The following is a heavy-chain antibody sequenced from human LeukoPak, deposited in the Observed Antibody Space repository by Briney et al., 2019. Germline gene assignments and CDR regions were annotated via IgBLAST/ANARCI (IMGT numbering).Heavy chain of an antibody. Sequence: QSGRSLRLSCAASGFTFSSYGMHWVRQAPGEGLEWVTVIWYDGSNKYYADSVKGRITISRDNSKNTLYLQMNSLRAEDTAVYYCASSTVTFDYYYYYGMDVWGQGTTVTVSS. CDR3: ASSTVTFDYYYYYGMDV. D-gene: IGHD4-17*01. CDR1: GFTFSSYG. CDR2: IWYDGSNK. J-gene: IGHJ6*02. V-gene: IGHV3-33*01.